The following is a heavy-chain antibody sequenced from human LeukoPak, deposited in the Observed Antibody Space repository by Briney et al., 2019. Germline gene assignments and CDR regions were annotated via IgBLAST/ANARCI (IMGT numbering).Heavy chain of an antibody. CDR1: GFTFSSYD. D-gene: IGHD3-22*01. CDR2: IGTAGDT. CDR3: ARARASYDSRDDAFDI. J-gene: IGHJ3*02. Sequence: GGSLRLSCTASGFTFSSYDMHWGRQATGKGLEWVSAIGTAGDTYYPGSVKGRFTISRENAKNSLYLQMNSLRAGDTAVYYCARARASYDSRDDAFDIWGQGTMVTVSS. V-gene: IGHV3-13*01.